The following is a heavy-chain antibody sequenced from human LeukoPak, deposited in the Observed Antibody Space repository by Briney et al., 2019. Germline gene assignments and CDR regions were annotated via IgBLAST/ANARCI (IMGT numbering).Heavy chain of an antibody. D-gene: IGHD7-27*01. Sequence: GGSLRLSCVASGFTYRAYWMSWVRQAPGKGLEWVAIINQDENVTAYVDSVKGRFTISRDNAKDSLYLHVTNLRAEDTAVYYCARADWGSIDYWGQGNLVTVS. CDR2: INQDENVT. J-gene: IGHJ4*02. CDR1: GFTYRAYW. V-gene: IGHV3-7*01. CDR3: ARADWGSIDY.